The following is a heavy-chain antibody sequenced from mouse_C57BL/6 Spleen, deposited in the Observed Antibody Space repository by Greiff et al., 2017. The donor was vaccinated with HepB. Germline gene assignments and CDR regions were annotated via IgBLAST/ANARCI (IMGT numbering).Heavy chain of an antibody. Sequence: EVQLQQSGPELVKPGASVKISCKASGYTFTDYYMNWVKQSHGKSLEWIRDINPNNGGTSYNQKFKGKATLTVDKSSSTAYMELRSLTSEDSAVYYCARPHYYGSAWFAYWGQGTLVTVSA. CDR1: GYTFTDYY. CDR2: INPNNGGT. V-gene: IGHV1-26*01. D-gene: IGHD1-1*01. CDR3: ARPHYYGSAWFAY. J-gene: IGHJ3*01.